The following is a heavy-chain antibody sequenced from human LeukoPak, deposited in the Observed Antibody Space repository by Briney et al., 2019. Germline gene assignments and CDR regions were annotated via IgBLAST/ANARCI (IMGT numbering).Heavy chain of an antibody. CDR3: ARDWQLPSGPDVFDI. J-gene: IGHJ3*02. CDR2: ITAYDGDT. D-gene: IGHD1-1*01. V-gene: IGHV1-18*01. Sequence: ASVKVSCKSSGFSFPSYGISWVRRAPGQGLEWIGWITAYDGDTNYAEKFQGRVTMATDTSTSTASMELWSLRSDDTAVYYCARDWQLPSGPDVFDIWGQGTVVTVSS. CDR1: GFSFPSYG.